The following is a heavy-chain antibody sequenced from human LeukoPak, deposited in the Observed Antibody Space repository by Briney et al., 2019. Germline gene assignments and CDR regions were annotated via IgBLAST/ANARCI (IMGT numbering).Heavy chain of an antibody. CDR1: GFTFSSYA. Sequence: PGGSLRLSCAASGFTFSSYAMSWVRQAPGKGLEWVSAISGSGGSTYYADSVKGRFTISRDNSKNTLYLQMNSLRAEDTAVYYFAKDQHYYDSSGYYDKGTVFDYWGQGTLVTVSS. CDR2: ISGSGGST. J-gene: IGHJ4*02. CDR3: AKDQHYYDSSGYYDKGTVFDY. V-gene: IGHV3-23*01. D-gene: IGHD3-22*01.